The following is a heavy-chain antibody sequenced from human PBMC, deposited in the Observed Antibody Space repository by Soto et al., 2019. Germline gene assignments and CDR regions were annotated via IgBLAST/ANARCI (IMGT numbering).Heavy chain of an antibody. D-gene: IGHD2-21*01. CDR3: EGRASNQHMDR. CDR1: GFTFSSYG. CDR2: IWYDGSNK. J-gene: IGHJ5*02. Sequence: GGSLRLSCAASGFTFSSYGMHWVRQAPGKGLEWVAVIWYDGSNKYYADSVKGRFTISRDNSKNTLYLQMNSLRAEDTAIYYCEGRASNQHMDRWGQGTLVTVSS. V-gene: IGHV3-33*01.